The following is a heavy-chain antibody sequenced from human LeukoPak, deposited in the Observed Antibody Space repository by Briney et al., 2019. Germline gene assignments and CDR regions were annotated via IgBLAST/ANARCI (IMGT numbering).Heavy chain of an antibody. Sequence: GGSLRLSCAASGFTFSSYSMNWVRQAPGKGLEWASAISGSGGSTYYADSVKGRFTISRDNSKNTLYLQMNSLRAEDTAVYYCAKCAYQLLFNWFDPWGQGTLVTVSS. V-gene: IGHV3-23*01. CDR1: GFTFSSYS. J-gene: IGHJ5*02. CDR3: AKCAYQLLFNWFDP. CDR2: ISGSGGST. D-gene: IGHD2-2*01.